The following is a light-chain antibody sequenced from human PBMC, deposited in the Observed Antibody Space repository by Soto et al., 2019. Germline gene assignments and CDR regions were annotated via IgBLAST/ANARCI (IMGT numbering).Light chain of an antibody. CDR2: AAV. V-gene: IGKV1-6*01. CDR1: QDIRND. Sequence: AIKMTQSPPSLSASVGDRVTITCLASQDIRNDLAWYQQKPGKAPNLLIFAAVNLQSGVPSRFRGVECGKDCSVANGCLRPGDQSMLFIEQLNSYPLAVGQGTRVEIK. CDR3: EQLNSYPLA. J-gene: IGKJ5*01.